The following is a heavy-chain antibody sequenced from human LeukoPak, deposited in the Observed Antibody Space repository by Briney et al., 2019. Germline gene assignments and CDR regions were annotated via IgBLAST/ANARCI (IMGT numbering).Heavy chain of an antibody. CDR2: ISYDGSNK. D-gene: IGHD3-10*01. CDR3: ARGYYYGSGSYLEVIY. J-gene: IGHJ4*02. CDR1: GFTFSSYA. V-gene: IGHV3-30*04. Sequence: PGRSLRLSCAASGFTFSSYAMHWVRQAPGKGLEWVAAISYDGSNKNYADSVKGRFTISRDNSKTTMYLQMNSLRAEDTAVYYCARGYYYGSGSYLEVIYWGQGTLVTVSS.